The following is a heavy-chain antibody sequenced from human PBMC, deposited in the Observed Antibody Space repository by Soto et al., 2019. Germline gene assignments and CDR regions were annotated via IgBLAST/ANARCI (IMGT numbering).Heavy chain of an antibody. V-gene: IGHV3-30*18. J-gene: IGHJ6*02. Sequence: QVQLVESGGGVVQPGRSLRLSCAASGFTFSSYGMHWVRQAPGKGLEWVAVISYDGSNKYYADSVKGRFTISRDNSKNTLYLQRNSLRAEDTAVYYCANLSPWFGELSHYYYGMDVWGQGTTVTVSS. CDR1: GFTFSSYG. D-gene: IGHD3-10*01. CDR3: ANLSPWFGELSHYYYGMDV. CDR2: ISYDGSNK.